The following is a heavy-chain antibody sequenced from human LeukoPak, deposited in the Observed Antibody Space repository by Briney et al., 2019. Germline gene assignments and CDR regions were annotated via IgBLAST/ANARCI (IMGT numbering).Heavy chain of an antibody. CDR1: GYTFTGYY. J-gene: IGHJ6*02. Sequence: GASVKVSCKASGYTFTGYYMHWVRQAPGQGLEWMGWINPNSGGTNYAQKFQGRVTMTRDTSISTAYMEPSRLRSDDTAVYYCARVGAAGYYYGMDVWGQGTTVTVSS. V-gene: IGHV1-2*02. CDR3: ARVGAAGYYYGMDV. D-gene: IGHD1-26*01. CDR2: INPNSGGT.